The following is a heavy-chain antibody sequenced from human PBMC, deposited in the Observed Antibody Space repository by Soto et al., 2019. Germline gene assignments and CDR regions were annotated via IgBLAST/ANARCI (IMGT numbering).Heavy chain of an antibody. D-gene: IGHD6-13*01. CDR3: ATSRSLFYSYFDD. V-gene: IGHV4-34*01. CDR1: NESLSGFE. CDR2: INHSGST. Sequence: XETLSLSCAVYNESLSGFEWSWIRQAPGKGLEWIGEINHSGSTHYNPSLKSRVSISADTSKMQFSLTLASVTAADAAVYYCATSRSLFYSYFDDWGQGTLVTVSS. J-gene: IGHJ4*02.